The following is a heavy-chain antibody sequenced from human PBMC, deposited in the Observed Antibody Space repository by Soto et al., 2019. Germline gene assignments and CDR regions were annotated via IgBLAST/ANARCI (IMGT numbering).Heavy chain of an antibody. V-gene: IGHV3-30*18. CDR1: GFTFSSYG. CDR3: AKRAHYDSSGPVDY. D-gene: IGHD3-22*01. Sequence: PGGSLRLSCAASGFTFSSYGMHWVRQAPGKGLEWVAVISYDGSNKYYADSVKGRFTISSDNSKNTLYLQMNSLRAEDTAVYYCAKRAHYDSSGPVDYWGQGTLVTVSS. J-gene: IGHJ4*02. CDR2: ISYDGSNK.